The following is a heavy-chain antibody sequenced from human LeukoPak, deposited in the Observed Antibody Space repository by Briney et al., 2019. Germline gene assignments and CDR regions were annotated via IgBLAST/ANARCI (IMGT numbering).Heavy chain of an antibody. Sequence: PGGSLRLSCAASGFTFSSYAMSWVPQAPGKGLEWVSSISAGGGSTNYADSVKGRFTISRENPKNALYLQMNSLRAEDTAVYYCAKEKYYGSDWGQGTLVTVSS. CDR2: ISAGGGST. V-gene: IGHV3-23*01. CDR3: AKEKYYGSD. J-gene: IGHJ4*02. CDR1: GFTFSSYA. D-gene: IGHD3-10*01.